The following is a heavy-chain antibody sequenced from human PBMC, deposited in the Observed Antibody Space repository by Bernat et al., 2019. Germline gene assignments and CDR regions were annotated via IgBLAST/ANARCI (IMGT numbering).Heavy chain of an antibody. V-gene: IGHV3-23*01. CDR1: GFTFSSYA. D-gene: IGHD5-18*01. CDR3: AAHSGYSYGSNFDY. J-gene: IGHJ4*02. Sequence: EVQLLESGGGLVQPGGSLRLSCAASGFTFSSYAMSWVRQAPGKGLEWVSAISGSGGSTYYADSVKGRVTISRDNSKNTLYLQMNSLRAEDTAVYYCAAHSGYSYGSNFDYWGQGTLVTVSS. CDR2: ISGSGGST.